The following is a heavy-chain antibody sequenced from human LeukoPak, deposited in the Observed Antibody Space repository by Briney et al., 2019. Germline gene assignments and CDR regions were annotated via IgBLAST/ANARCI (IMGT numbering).Heavy chain of an antibody. V-gene: IGHV1-69*13. CDR1: GGTFSSYA. J-gene: IGHJ4*02. CDR3: ARSRDIVVVPAAITDFWR. CDR2: IIPIFGTA. D-gene: IGHD2-2*02. Sequence: SVKVSCKASGGTFSSYAISWVRQAPGQGLEWMGGIIPIFGTANYAQKFQGRVTITADESTSTAYMELSSLRSEDTAVYYCARSRDIVVVPAAITDFWRWGQGTLVTVSS.